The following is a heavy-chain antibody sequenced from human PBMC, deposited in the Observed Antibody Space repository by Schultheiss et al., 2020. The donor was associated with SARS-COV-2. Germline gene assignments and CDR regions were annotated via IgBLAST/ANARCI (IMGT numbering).Heavy chain of an antibody. V-gene: IGHV3-23*01. CDR3: ARAVVVAATDY. J-gene: IGHJ4*02. CDR2: ISGSGGST. CDR1: GFTFSNAW. Sequence: GGSLRLSCAASGFTFSNAWMNWVRQAPGKGLEWVSGISGSGGSTYYADSVKGRFTISRDNSKNTVYLQTNSLRAEDTAVYYCARAVVVAATDYWGQGTVVTVSS. D-gene: IGHD2-15*01.